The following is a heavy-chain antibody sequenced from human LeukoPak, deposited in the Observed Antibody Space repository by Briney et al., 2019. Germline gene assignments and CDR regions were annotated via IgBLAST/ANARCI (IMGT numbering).Heavy chain of an antibody. D-gene: IGHD4-23*01. CDR3: AKDGWIGGNSPYYFDY. V-gene: IGHV3-23*01. CDR1: GFTFSSYA. CDR2: ISGSGGST. J-gene: IGHJ4*02. Sequence: GGSLRLSCAASGFTFSSYAMSWVRQAPGKGLEWVSAISGSGGSTYYADSVKGRFTISRDNSKNTLYLQMNSLRAEDTAVYHCAKDGWIGGNSPYYFDYWGQGTLVTVSS.